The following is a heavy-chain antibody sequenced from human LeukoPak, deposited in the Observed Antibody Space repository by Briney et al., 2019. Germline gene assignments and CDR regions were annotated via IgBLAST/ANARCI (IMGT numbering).Heavy chain of an antibody. CDR3: ARDGPAQMVDLDY. CDR1: GYTFSGTGWY. Sequence: ASVKVSCKASGYTFSGTGWYLYWLRQSPGQGLECMGWIHPNNGDTAYAQKFEGRVAMTRDTSISTAYMELRRLRPDDTAVYFCARDGPAQMVDLDYWGQGTLVTVSS. D-gene: IGHD3-10*01. J-gene: IGHJ4*02. CDR2: IHPNNGDT. V-gene: IGHV1-2*02.